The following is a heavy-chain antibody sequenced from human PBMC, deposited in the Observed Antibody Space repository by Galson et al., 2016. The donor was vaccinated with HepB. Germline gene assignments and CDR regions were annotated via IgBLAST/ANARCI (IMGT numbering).Heavy chain of an antibody. J-gene: IGHJ4*02. CDR2: INPDSGGT. V-gene: IGHV1-2*02. CDR3: ARDESVSWHRLDS. D-gene: IGHD5/OR15-5a*01. Sequence: SVKVSCKASGYTFTGYYMHWVRQAPGQGLEWMGWINPDSGGTNYAQQFQGRVTMTRDTSINTAYLDLSSMRSDDTAIYFCARDESVSWHRLDSWGQGTLVTVSS. CDR1: GYTFTGYY.